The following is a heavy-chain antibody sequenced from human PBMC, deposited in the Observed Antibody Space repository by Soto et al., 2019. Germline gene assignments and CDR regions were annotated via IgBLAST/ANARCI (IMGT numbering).Heavy chain of an antibody. Sequence: QVQLVQSGAEVKKPGSSVKVSCKASGGTFSSYTISWVRQAPGQGLEWMGRIIPIPGIANYAQKFQGRVTITPDKSTGTAYMELSSLRSEDTAVYYCARGVGADPGHKWWGQGTLVTVSS. D-gene: IGHD1-26*01. CDR1: GGTFSSYT. CDR3: ARGVGADPGHKW. CDR2: IIPIPGIA. J-gene: IGHJ4*02. V-gene: IGHV1-69*02.